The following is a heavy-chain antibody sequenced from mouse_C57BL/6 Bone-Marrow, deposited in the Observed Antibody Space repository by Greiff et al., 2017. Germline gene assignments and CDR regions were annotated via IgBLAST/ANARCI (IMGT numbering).Heavy chain of an antibody. Sequence: QVQLQQPGAELVMPGASVKLSCKASGYTFTSYWMHWVKQRPGQGLEWIGEIDPSDSYTNYNQKFKGKSTLTVDKSSSTAYMQLSSLTSEDSAVYYCVKGFYYGSSYYYAMDYWGQGTSVTVSS. CDR3: VKGFYYGSSYYYAMDY. J-gene: IGHJ4*01. CDR1: GYTFTSYW. D-gene: IGHD1-1*01. CDR2: IDPSDSYT. V-gene: IGHV1-69*01.